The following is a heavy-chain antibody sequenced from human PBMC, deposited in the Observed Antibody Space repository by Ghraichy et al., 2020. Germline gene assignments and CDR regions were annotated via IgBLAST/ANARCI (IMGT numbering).Heavy chain of an antibody. J-gene: IGHJ6*03. Sequence: GGSLRLSCAASGFNFSTYGMNWVRQAPGKGLEWISHISSRSDTFYAESVKGRFTISRDNAKDSLYLQMNSLRDEDTAVYYCASRYCSSTSCHYMDVWGKGT. D-gene: IGHD2-2*01. CDR3: ASRYCSSTSCHYMDV. CDR2: ISSRSDT. CDR1: GFNFSTYG. V-gene: IGHV3-48*02.